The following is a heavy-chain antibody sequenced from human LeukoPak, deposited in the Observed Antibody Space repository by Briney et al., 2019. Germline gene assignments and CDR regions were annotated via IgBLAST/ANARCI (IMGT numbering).Heavy chain of an antibody. V-gene: IGHV4-39*01. CDR1: GGSISSSSYY. J-gene: IGHJ3*02. CDR3: ARQKCTSTSCLTKNAFDI. CDR2: IYYSGST. Sequence: SETLSLTCTVSGGSISSSSYYWGWIRQPPGKGLEWIGSIYYSGSTCYNPSLKSRVTISVDTSKNQFSLKLSSVTAADTAVYYCARQKCTSTSCLTKNAFDIWGQGTMVTVSS. D-gene: IGHD2-2*01.